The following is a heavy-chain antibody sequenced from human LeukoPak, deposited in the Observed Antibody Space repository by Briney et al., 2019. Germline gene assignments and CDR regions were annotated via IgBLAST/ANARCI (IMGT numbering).Heavy chain of an antibody. CDR2: ISSSSSYI. CDR3: ARPIGAGTTGYNY. D-gene: IGHD1-1*01. CDR1: GFTFSSYS. J-gene: IGHJ4*02. V-gene: IGHV3-21*01. Sequence: GGSLTLSCAAFGFTFSSYSMNWVRPAPGKGLEWVSSISSSSSYIYYADSVKGRFTISRDNAKNSLYLQMNSLRAEDTAVYYCARPIGAGTTGYNYWGQGTLVTVSS.